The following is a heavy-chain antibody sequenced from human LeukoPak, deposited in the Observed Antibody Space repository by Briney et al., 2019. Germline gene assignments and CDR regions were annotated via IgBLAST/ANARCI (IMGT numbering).Heavy chain of an antibody. CDR1: GGSISSYY. CDR2: IYYSGST. J-gene: IGHJ4*02. V-gene: IGHV4-59*01. Sequence: SETLSLTCTASGGSISSYYWSWIRQPPGKGLEWIGYIYYSGSTNYNPSLKSRVTISVDTSKNQFSLKLSSVTAADTAVYYCARLNAYSSGWYVDYWGQGTLVTVSS. CDR3: ARLNAYSSGWYVDY. D-gene: IGHD6-19*01.